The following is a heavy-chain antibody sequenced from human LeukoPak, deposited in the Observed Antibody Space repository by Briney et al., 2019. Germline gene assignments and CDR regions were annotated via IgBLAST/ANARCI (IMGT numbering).Heavy chain of an antibody. CDR3: AREVVVYNWFDP. J-gene: IGHJ5*02. CDR1: GGSISSYY. Sequence: PSETLSLTCTVPGGSISSYYRSWVRQPPGKGLEWIAYISYSGSTNYNPSPKSRVTISVDTSKNQFSLKLSSVTAADTAVYYGAREVVVYNWFDPWGQGTLVTVSS. V-gene: IGHV4-59*01. D-gene: IGHD3-22*01. CDR2: ISYSGST.